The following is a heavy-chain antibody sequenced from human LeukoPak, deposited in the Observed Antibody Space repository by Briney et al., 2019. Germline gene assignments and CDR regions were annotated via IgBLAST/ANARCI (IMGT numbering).Heavy chain of an antibody. CDR1: GYTFTGYY. Sequence: GASVKVSCKASGYTFTGYYMHWVRQAPGQGLEWMGWINPNSGGTNYAQKFQGRVTMTRDTSISTAYMELSRLRSDDTAVYYCARDPWYYGFWSGYYTGGYYFDYWGQGTLVTVSS. D-gene: IGHD3-3*01. CDR2: INPNSGGT. J-gene: IGHJ4*02. CDR3: ARDPWYYGFWSGYYTGGYYFDY. V-gene: IGHV1-2*02.